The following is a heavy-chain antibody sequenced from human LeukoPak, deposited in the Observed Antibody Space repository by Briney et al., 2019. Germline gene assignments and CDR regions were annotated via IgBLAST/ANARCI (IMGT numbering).Heavy chain of an antibody. CDR2: ISSSSSYI. J-gene: IGHJ4*02. V-gene: IGHV3-21*01. CDR3: ARDLFQLVDNFDY. Sequence: PGGTLRLSCAASGVTFSSYGMSWVRQAPGKGLEWVSSISSSSSYIYYADSVKGRFTISRDNAKNSLYLQMNSLRAEDTAVYYCARDLFQLVDNFDYWGQGTLVTVSS. CDR1: GVTFSSYG. D-gene: IGHD6-6*01.